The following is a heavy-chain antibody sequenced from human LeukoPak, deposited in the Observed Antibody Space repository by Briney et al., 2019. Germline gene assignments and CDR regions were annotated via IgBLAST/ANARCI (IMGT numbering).Heavy chain of an antibody. D-gene: IGHD6-19*01. CDR1: GYTFTGYY. CDR2: INPNSGGT. Sequence: ASVKVSCKASGYTFTGYYMHWVRQAPGQGLEWMGWINPNSGGTNYAQKFQGRVTMTRDTSISTAYMELSRLRSDDTAVYYCARDKEYSSGWTALYGPRAMVYWGQGTLVTVSS. J-gene: IGHJ4*02. V-gene: IGHV1-2*02. CDR3: ARDKEYSSGWTALYGPRAMVY.